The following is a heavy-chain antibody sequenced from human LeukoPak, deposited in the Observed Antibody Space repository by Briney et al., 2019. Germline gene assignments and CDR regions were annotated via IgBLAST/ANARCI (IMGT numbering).Heavy chain of an antibody. Sequence: PSETLSLTCAVSGGSISRSSYYWGWIRQPPGKGLEWIGSIYYSGSTYYNPSLKSRVTISVDTSKNQFSLKLSSVTAADTAVYYCARDRGNLQHWGQGTLVTVSS. CDR3: ARDRGNLQH. CDR2: IYYSGST. CDR1: GGSISRSSYY. V-gene: IGHV4-39*07. J-gene: IGHJ1*01. D-gene: IGHD1-14*01.